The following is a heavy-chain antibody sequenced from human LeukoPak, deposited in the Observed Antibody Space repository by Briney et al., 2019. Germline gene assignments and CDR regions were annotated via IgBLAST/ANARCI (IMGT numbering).Heavy chain of an antibody. J-gene: IGHJ6*03. CDR1: GFTVSSNY. Sequence: GGSLRLSCAASGFTVSSNYMSWVRQAPGKGLEWVSVIYSGGSTYYADSVKGRFTISRDNSKNTLCLQMNSLRAEDTAVYYCARGPSIYYYYMDVWGKGTTVTISS. V-gene: IGHV3-53*01. CDR2: IYSGGST. CDR3: ARGPSIYYYYMDV.